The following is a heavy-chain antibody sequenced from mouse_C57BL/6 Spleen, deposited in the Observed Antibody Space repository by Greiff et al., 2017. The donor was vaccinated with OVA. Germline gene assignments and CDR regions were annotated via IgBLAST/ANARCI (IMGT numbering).Heavy chain of an antibody. Sequence: EVQLQQSGTVLARPGASVKMSCKTSGYTFTSYWMHWVKQRPGQGLEWIGAIYPGNSDTSYNQKFKGKAKLTAVTSASTAYMELSSLTNEDSAVYYCTRRDGYYGYWYFDFWGTGTTVTVSS. CDR1: GYTFTSYW. J-gene: IGHJ1*03. CDR2: IYPGNSDT. D-gene: IGHD2-3*01. V-gene: IGHV1-5*01. CDR3: TRRDGYYGYWYFDF.